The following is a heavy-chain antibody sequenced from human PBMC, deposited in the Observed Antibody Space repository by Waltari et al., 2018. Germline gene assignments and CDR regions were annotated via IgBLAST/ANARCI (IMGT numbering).Heavy chain of an antibody. Sequence: QVQLVQSGAEVKKPGASVKVSCKASGYTFTGYYMHWVRQAPGQGLEWMGRINPNSGGTNYAQKFQGRVTMTRDTSISTAYMELSRLRSDDTAVYYCARDGSPSWYSSSWLFDYWGQGTLVTVSS. CDR1: GYTFTGYY. J-gene: IGHJ4*02. CDR3: ARDGSPSWYSSSWLFDY. V-gene: IGHV1-2*06. CDR2: INPNSGGT. D-gene: IGHD6-13*01.